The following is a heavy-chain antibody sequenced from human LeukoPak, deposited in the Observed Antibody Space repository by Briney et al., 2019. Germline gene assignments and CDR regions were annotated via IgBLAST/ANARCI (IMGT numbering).Heavy chain of an antibody. J-gene: IGHJ3*02. V-gene: IGHV3-53*01. Sequence: GGSLRLSCAASGFTVSSNYMSWVRQAPGKWREWVSVIYSGGSTYYADPVKGRFTISRENYKNTLYLQMNSLRAEDTAVYYCARVGIAVANLPGDAFGIWGQGTMVTVST. D-gene: IGHD6-19*01. CDR1: GFTVSSNY. CDR2: IYSGGST. CDR3: ARVGIAVANLPGDAFGI.